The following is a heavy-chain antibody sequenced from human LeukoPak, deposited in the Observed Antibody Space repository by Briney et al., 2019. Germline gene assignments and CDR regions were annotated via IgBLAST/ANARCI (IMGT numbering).Heavy chain of an antibody. CDR3: ARGPSDSSGYYYEGDAFDI. V-gene: IGHV1-2*02. CDR2: INPNSGGT. Sequence: ASVKVSCKASGYTLTGYYMNWVRQAPGQGLEWMGWINPNSGGTNYGQKFQGRVTMTRDTSISIVYMELSRLRSDDTAVYYYARGPSDSSGYYYEGDAFDIWGQGTVVTVSS. CDR1: GYTLTGYY. D-gene: IGHD3-22*01. J-gene: IGHJ3*02.